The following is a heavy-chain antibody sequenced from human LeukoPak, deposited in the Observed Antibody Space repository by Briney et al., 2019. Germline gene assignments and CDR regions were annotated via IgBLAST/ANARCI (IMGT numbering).Heavy chain of an antibody. J-gene: IGHJ3*02. D-gene: IGHD6-19*01. V-gene: IGHV4-39*07. CDR2: INYSAST. CDR1: GTSISSSSYY. CDR3: AREAGYSSGWSDAFDI. Sequence: SETLSLTGTASGTSISSSSYYWGWIRRPPGKGLEGRGSINYSASTFYNLSLKSRVNKPVNTPKTQTSLQLRSVTAADTAVYYCAREAGYSSGWSDAFDIWGQGTMATVSS.